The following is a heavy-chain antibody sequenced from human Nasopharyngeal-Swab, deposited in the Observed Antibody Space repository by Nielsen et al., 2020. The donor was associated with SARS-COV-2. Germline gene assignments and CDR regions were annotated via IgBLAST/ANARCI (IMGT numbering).Heavy chain of an antibody. J-gene: IGHJ4*02. CDR1: GFTFSSYA. CDR3: VRDYTVNYYGLSTDYYAPLDS. V-gene: IGHV3-23*01. D-gene: IGHD3-9*01. Sequence: GESLKISCAASGFTFSSYAMSWVRQAPGKGLEWVSAITGNGGSTYYADSVKGRFTISRDNSKNTLYLQMNSLSAEDTAVYYCVRDYTVNYYGLSTDYYAPLDSWGQGTLVTASS. CDR2: ITGNGGST.